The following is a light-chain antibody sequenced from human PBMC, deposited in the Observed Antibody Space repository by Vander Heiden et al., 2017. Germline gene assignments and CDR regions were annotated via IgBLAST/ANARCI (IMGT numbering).Light chain of an antibody. Sequence: GDRVTITCQASQDISNYLNRYQQKPGKAPKLLIYDASNLETGVPSRFSGSGSGTDFTLTISSLQPEDIATYYCQQYDNLPPLTFGGGTKVEIK. J-gene: IGKJ4*01. V-gene: IGKV1-33*01. CDR2: DAS. CDR3: QQYDNLPPLT. CDR1: QDISNY.